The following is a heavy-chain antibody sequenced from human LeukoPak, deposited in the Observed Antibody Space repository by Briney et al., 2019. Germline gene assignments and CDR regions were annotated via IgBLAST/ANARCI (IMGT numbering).Heavy chain of an antibody. J-gene: IGHJ5*02. CDR1: GYSISSGYQ. CDR3: ARDPRWLTPDCTSTSCYENYFDP. CDR2: IYHSGSA. D-gene: IGHD2-2*01. V-gene: IGHV4-38-2*02. Sequence: PSETLSLTCAVSGYSISSGYQWAWIRQSPGKGLEWIGSIYHSGSAHYNPSLKSRVTILVETSKNQFSLKLYSVPAADTAVYYCARDPRWLTPDCTSTSCYENYFDPWGQGTLVTVSS.